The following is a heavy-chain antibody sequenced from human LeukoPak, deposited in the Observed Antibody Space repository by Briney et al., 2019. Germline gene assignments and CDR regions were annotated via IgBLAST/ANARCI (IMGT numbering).Heavy chain of an antibody. CDR3: ARVERQLVHLQRYYYYYTDV. CDR2: SGST. CDR1: GGSIRSHY. D-gene: IGHD6-6*01. Sequence: SETLSLTCTVSGGSIRSHYWSWIRQPPGKGLEWIGYSGSTNYNHSLMSRVTISADTSKNQVSLKLISVTAADTAVYYCARVERQLVHLQRYYYYYTDVWGKGTTVTVYS. J-gene: IGHJ6*03. V-gene: IGHV4-59*11.